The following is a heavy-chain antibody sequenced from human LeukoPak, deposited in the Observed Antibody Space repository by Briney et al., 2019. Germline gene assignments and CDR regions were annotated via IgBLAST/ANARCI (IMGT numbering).Heavy chain of an antibody. CDR3: AKDERNWNYNLASQTYD. CDR1: GFTFSDYA. Sequence: GGSLRLSCAASGFTFSDYAVNWVRQAPGKGLEWVSSITSGSSIYYADSVKGRFTISRDNAKNSLYLQMNSLRAEDTAVYYCAKDERNWNYNLASQTYDWGQGTLVTVSS. D-gene: IGHD1-7*01. CDR2: ITSGSSI. V-gene: IGHV3-69-1*01. J-gene: IGHJ4*02.